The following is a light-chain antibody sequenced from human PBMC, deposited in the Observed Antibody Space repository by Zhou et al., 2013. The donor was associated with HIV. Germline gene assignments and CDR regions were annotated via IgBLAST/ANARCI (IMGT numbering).Light chain of an antibody. CDR2: KAS. Sequence: DIQMTQSPTSLSASVGDRVTITCRASQSIDGYLNWYQQKPGKAPTLLIYKASNLQNGVPSRFSGSGSGADFTLTINSLQPEDVATYYCQKYNSAPRTFGQGTKVEIK. CDR1: QSIDGY. CDR3: QKYNSAPRT. J-gene: IGKJ1*01. V-gene: IGKV1-39*01.